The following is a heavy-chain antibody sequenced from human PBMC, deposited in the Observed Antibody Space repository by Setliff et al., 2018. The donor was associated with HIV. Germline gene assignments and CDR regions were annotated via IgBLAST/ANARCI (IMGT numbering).Heavy chain of an antibody. V-gene: IGHV4-4*02. D-gene: IGHD3-22*01. Sequence: SETLSLTCAVSGGSISSDNWWTWLRQPPGKGLEWLGEIYHSGSTYYNPSLKSRVTISVDTSKNQFSLKMTSVTAADTAVYYCARDPHYYDSSGHYSWFYFDFWGQGTLVTVSS. J-gene: IGHJ4*02. CDR1: GGSISSDNW. CDR3: ARDPHYYDSSGHYSWFYFDF. CDR2: IYHSGST.